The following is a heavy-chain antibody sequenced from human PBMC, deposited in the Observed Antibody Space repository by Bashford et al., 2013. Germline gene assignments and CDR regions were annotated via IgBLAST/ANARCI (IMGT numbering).Heavy chain of an antibody. V-gene: IGHV3-23*01. D-gene: IGHD1-20*01. Sequence: GSLRLSCAASGFTFNNYAMTWVRQAPGKGLAWVSAISDSGRITYYADSVKGRFTISRDNAKNTVYLQMKSLRVEDTAVYYCAKGLSQYNWNEFDYWAREPWSPSPQ. CDR3: AKGLSQYNWNEFDY. CDR2: ISDSGRIT. CDR1: GFTFNNYA. J-gene: IGHJ4*02.